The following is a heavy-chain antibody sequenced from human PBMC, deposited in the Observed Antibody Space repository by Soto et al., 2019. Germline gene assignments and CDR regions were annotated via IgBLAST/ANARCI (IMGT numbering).Heavy chain of an antibody. J-gene: IGHJ3*02. CDR2: INPSGGST. Sequence: GAPVKVSCKASGYTFTSYYMHWVRHAPGQGLEWMGIINPSGGSTSYAQKFQGRVTMTRDTSTSTVYMELSSLRSEDTAVYYCASERHQTAVAGAFDIWGQGTMVTLS. CDR1: GYTFTSYY. D-gene: IGHD6-19*01. V-gene: IGHV1-46*03. CDR3: ASERHQTAVAGAFDI.